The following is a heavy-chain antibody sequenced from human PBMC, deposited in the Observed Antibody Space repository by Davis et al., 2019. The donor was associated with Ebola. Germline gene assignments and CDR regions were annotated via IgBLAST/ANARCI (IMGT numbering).Heavy chain of an antibody. D-gene: IGHD6-19*01. CDR2: ISSSSSYT. V-gene: IGHV3-11*06. CDR1: GFTFSDYY. CDR3: ARGEVYTIGWAGHWYFDL. Sequence: PGGSLRLSCAASGFTFSDYYMSWIRQAPGKGLEWVSYISSSSSYTNYADSVKGRFTISRDNAKNTRYLQMNSLRAEDAALYYCARGEVYTIGWAGHWYFDLWGRGTLVTVSS. J-gene: IGHJ2*01.